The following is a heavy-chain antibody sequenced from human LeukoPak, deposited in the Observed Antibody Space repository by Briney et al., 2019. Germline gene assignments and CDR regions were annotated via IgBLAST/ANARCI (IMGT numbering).Heavy chain of an antibody. CDR1: GFTFGRFG. CDR2: ITGAGHMR. Sequence: PGGSLRLSCAASGFTFGRFGMAWVRQAPGKGLEWLSIITGAGHMRFYAESVKGRFTISRDSSRSALYLQMNSLRADDTAVYYCARLASDYDFWSASSNQFDSWGLGTLVTVSS. CDR3: ARLASDYDFWSASSNQFDS. V-gene: IGHV3-23*01. J-gene: IGHJ4*02. D-gene: IGHD3-3*01.